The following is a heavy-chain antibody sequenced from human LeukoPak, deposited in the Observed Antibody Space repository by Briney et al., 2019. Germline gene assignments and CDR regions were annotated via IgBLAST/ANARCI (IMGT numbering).Heavy chain of an antibody. CDR2: IYYSGST. CDR1: GGSISSSSYY. D-gene: IGHD6-13*01. Sequence: PSETLSLTCTVSGGSISSSSYYWGWIRQPPGRGLEWIGSIYYSGSTYYNPSLKSRVTISVDTSKNQSSLKLSSVTAADTAVYYCARVSTFSSSWYSRWFDPWGQGTLVTVSS. V-gene: IGHV4-39*07. J-gene: IGHJ5*02. CDR3: ARVSTFSSSWYSRWFDP.